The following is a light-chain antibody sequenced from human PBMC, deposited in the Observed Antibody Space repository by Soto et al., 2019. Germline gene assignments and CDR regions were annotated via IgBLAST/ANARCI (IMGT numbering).Light chain of an antibody. Sequence: DIQLTQSPSFVSASVGDRISITCRASQGIGNFLAWYRQKPGKAPHLPIYASSTLQSGVPSRFSGSGSGTDFTLTITNLQPDDFVVYFCQQARSFPPTFGGGTKVELK. V-gene: IGKV1-12*01. CDR2: ASS. J-gene: IGKJ4*01. CDR3: QQARSFPPT. CDR1: QGIGNF.